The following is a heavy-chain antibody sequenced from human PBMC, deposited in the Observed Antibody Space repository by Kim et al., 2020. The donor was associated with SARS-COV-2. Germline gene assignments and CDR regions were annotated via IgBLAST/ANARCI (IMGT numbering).Heavy chain of an antibody. D-gene: IGHD6-13*01. J-gene: IGHJ6*02. CDR2: ISAYNGNT. Sequence: ASVKVSCKASGYTFTSYGISWVRQAPGQGLEWMGWISAYNGNTNDAQKLQGRVTITTDTSTSTAYMELRSLRSDDTAVYYCVVSIAAAGVPYYYYGMDVWGQGTTVTVSS. V-gene: IGHV1-18*01. CDR1: GYTFTSYG. CDR3: VVSIAAAGVPYYYYGMDV.